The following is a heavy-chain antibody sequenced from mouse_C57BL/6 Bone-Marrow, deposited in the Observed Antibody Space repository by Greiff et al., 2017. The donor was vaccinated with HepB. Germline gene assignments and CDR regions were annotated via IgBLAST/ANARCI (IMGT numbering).Heavy chain of an antibody. J-gene: IGHJ1*03. V-gene: IGHV3-1*01. CDR2: ISYSGST. CDR3: AKGGLRPFYWYFDV. CDR1: GYSITSGYD. D-gene: IGHD2-4*01. Sequence: EVQLQQSGPGMVKPSQSLSLTCTVTGYSITSGYDWHWIRHFPGNKLEWMGYISYSGSTNYNPSLKSRISITHDTSKNHFFLKLNSVTTEDTATYYCAKGGLRPFYWYFDVWGTGTTVTVSS.